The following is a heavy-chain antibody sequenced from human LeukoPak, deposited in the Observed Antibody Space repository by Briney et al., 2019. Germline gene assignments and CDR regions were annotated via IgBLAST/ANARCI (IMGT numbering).Heavy chain of an antibody. J-gene: IGHJ4*02. D-gene: IGHD3-22*01. Sequence: SETLSLTCTVSGGSVSSDNYYWTWIRQPPGKGLQWIGYISYSGSTNYNPSLKSRVTISLHTSKNQFSLRLSSLTAADTAVYYCARRHYYNGRAYYFLDYWGQGTLVTVSS. CDR3: ARRHYYNGRAYYFLDY. CDR2: ISYSGST. CDR1: GGSVSSDNYY. V-gene: IGHV4-61*01.